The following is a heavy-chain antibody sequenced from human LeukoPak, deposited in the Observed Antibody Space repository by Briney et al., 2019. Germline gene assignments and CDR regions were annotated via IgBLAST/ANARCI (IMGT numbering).Heavy chain of an antibody. CDR1: GFTSSDHY. V-gene: IGHV3-53*01. CDR2: IYSGGST. D-gene: IGHD2-2*01. J-gene: IGHJ2*01. CDR3: ARESTSWYFDL. Sequence: GGSLRLSCAASGFTSSDHYMSWVRQAPGKGLEWVSVIYSGGSTYYADSVKGRFTISRDNSKNTLYLQMNSLRAEDTAVYYCARESTSWYFDLWGRGTLVTVS.